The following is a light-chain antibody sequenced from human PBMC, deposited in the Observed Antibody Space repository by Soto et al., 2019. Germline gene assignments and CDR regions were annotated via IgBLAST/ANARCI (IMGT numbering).Light chain of an antibody. V-gene: IGKV1-5*03. CDR1: QTISSW. Sequence: DIQMTQSPSTLSGSVGDRVTITCRASQTISSWSAWYQQKPGKAPKLLIYKASTLKSGVPSRFSGSGSGTEFTLTISSLQPDDFATYYCQQYKDYVWTFGQGTKVDIK. CDR3: QQYKDYVWT. CDR2: KAS. J-gene: IGKJ1*01.